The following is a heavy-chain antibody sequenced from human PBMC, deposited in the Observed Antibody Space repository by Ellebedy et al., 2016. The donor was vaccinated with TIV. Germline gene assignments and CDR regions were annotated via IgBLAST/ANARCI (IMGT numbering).Heavy chain of an antibody. V-gene: IGHV4-34*01. CDR2: INHSGST. D-gene: IGHD6-19*01. CDR3: ARAGAVAIGY. J-gene: IGHJ4*02. Sequence: SETLSLTXAVYGGSFSEYYWTWIRQSPGKGLEWIGEINHSGSTNYNPSLKSRVTISVDTSKNQFSLKLSSVTAADTAVYFCARAGAVAIGYWGQGTLVTV. CDR1: GGSFSEYY.